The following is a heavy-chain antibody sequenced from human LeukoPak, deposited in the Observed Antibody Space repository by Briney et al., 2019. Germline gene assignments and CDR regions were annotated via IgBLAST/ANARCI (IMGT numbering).Heavy chain of an antibody. CDR1: GFTFSSYG. Sequence: PGGSLRLSCAASGFTFSSYGMHWVRQAPGKGLDWVAFIRYDASNQFYADSVKGRFSISRDNSKNMLYLQMNSLTAEDTAVYYCTKEARDCRGGDCYSFFFDFWGQGTLVTVSS. J-gene: IGHJ4*02. D-gene: IGHD2-21*01. CDR2: IRYDASNQ. CDR3: TKEARDCRGGDCYSFFFDF. V-gene: IGHV3-30*02.